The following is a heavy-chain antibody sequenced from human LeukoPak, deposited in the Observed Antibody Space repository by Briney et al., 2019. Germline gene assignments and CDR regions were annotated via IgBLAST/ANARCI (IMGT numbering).Heavy chain of an antibody. J-gene: IGHJ4*02. Sequence: APVKVSFKASGYSFNNYGISWVRQAPGQGLEWMGWISAYDGETRCKQNLQGRVTMTTDTSTSTAYMDLTSLTTDDTAVYYCARVPSSAHQLFSSDYWGQGTLVTVSS. D-gene: IGHD3-10*01. CDR1: GYSFNNYG. CDR3: ARVPSSAHQLFSSDY. V-gene: IGHV1-18*01. CDR2: ISAYDGET.